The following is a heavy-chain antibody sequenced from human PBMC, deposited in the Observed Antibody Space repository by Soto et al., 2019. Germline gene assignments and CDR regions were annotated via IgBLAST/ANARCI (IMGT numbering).Heavy chain of an antibody. Sequence: QVQLVQSGAEVKKPGSSVKVSCKASGGTFSSYTISWVRQAPGQGLEWMGRIIPILGIANYAQKFQGRVTITADKSTSRAYMELSSLRSEDTAVYYCASTSGHCSGGSCDNRGGDYWGQGTLVTVSS. V-gene: IGHV1-69*02. J-gene: IGHJ4*02. CDR3: ASTSGHCSGGSCDNRGGDY. CDR1: GGTFSSYT. D-gene: IGHD2-15*01. CDR2: IIPILGIA.